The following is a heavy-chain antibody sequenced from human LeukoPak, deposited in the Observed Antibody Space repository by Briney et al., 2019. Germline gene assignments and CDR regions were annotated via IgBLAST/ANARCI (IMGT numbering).Heavy chain of an antibody. J-gene: IGHJ6*02. D-gene: IGHD6-19*01. CDR3: ARVAVPYYYYYGTDV. Sequence: SETLSLTCTVSGGSISSYYWSWIRQPPGKGLEWIGYTYYSGSTNYNPSLKSRVTISVDTSKNQFSLKLSSVTAADTAVYYCARVAVPYYYYYGTDVWGQGTTVTVSS. CDR1: GGSISSYY. V-gene: IGHV4-59*01. CDR2: TYYSGST.